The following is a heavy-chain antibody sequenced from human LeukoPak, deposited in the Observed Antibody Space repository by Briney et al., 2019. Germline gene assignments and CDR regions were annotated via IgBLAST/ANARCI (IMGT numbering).Heavy chain of an antibody. CDR1: GYTFTGYY. V-gene: IGHV1-2*02. Sequence: ASVKVSCKASGYTFTGYYMHWVRQAPGQGFEWMGWINPNSGDTNSAQKFQGRVTMTRDTSISTAYMELSRLRSDDTAVYYCARAYYDILTGYPSDLPGYWGQGTLVTVSS. J-gene: IGHJ4*02. CDR3: ARAYYDILTGYPSDLPGY. CDR2: INPNSGDT. D-gene: IGHD3-9*01.